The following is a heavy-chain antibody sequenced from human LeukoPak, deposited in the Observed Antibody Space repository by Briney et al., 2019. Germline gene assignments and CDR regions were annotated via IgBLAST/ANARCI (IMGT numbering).Heavy chain of an antibody. CDR1: VGSISSYY. Sequence: SETLSLTCTVPVGSISSYYWSWIRQPAGEGLEWVGRIYTSGSTNYNPSLKSRVPMSVDTSKNQFSLKLSSVTAADTAVYCGAREGRLLWFGEGPYYMDVWGKGTTVTISS. D-gene: IGHD3-10*01. J-gene: IGHJ6*03. CDR3: AREGRLLWFGEGPYYMDV. V-gene: IGHV4-4*07. CDR2: IYTSGST.